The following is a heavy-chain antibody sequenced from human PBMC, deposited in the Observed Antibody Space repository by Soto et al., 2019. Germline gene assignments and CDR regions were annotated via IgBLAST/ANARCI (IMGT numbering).Heavy chain of an antibody. CDR3: ASMGYHYGSGSYPLDY. V-gene: IGHV4-4*08. J-gene: IGHJ4*02. CDR1: GGSISSYY. Sequence: QVQLQESGPGLVKPSETLSLTCTVSGGSISSYYWTWIRQPPGKGLEWIGFMYNSGSTHYNPSLKSRVTLSLDTPKNQFSLNLRSVTAADTAVYYCASMGYHYGSGSYPLDYWGQGTLVTVSS. CDR2: MYNSGST. D-gene: IGHD3-10*01.